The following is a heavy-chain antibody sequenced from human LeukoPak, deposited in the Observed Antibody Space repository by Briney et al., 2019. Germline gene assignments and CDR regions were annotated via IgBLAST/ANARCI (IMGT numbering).Heavy chain of an antibody. Sequence: SETLSLTCAVYGGPFSGYYWSWIRQPPGKGLEWIGEINHSGSTNYNPTLKSRVTISVDTSKNQFSLKLSSVTAADTAVYYCARLSYGDYAGYWGQGTLVTVSS. CDR2: INHSGST. CDR1: GGPFSGYY. J-gene: IGHJ4*02. D-gene: IGHD4-17*01. CDR3: ARLSYGDYAGY. V-gene: IGHV4-34*01.